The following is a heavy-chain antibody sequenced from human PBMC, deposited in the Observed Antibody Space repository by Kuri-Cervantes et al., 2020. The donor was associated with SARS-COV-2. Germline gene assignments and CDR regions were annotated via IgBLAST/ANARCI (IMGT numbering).Heavy chain of an antibody. CDR1: GFTFSSYG. V-gene: IGHV3-30*02. CDR3: AKDLGGYDRGAFDI. Sequence: GGSLRLSCAASGFTFSSYGMHWVRQAPGKGLEWVAFIGYDGSNKYYADSVKGRFTISRDNSKNTLYLQMNSLRAEDTAVYYCAKDLGGYDRGAFDIWGQGTMVTVSS. J-gene: IGHJ3*02. CDR2: IGYDGSNK. D-gene: IGHD5-12*01.